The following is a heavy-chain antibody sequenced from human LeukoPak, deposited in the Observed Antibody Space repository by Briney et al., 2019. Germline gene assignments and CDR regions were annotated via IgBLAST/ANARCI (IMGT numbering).Heavy chain of an antibody. CDR3: ATVTYYDFWSGYPPYYFDY. V-gene: IGHV1-24*01. CDR1: GYTLTELS. J-gene: IGHJ4*02. CDR2: FDPEDGET. Sequence: ASVKVSCKVSGYTLTELSMHWVRQAPGKGLEWMGGFDPEDGETIYAQKFQGRVTMTEDTSTDTAYMELSSLRSEDTAAYYCATVTYYDFWSGYPPYYFDYWGQGTLVTVSS. D-gene: IGHD3-3*01.